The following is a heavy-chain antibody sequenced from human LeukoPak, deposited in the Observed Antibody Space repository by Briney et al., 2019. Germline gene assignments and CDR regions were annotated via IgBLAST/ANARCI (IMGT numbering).Heavy chain of an antibody. V-gene: IGHV1-2*02. CDR2: INPNSGGT. D-gene: IGHD3-3*01. CDR1: AYTFTGYY. J-gene: IGHJ5*02. Sequence: SVKVSCKASAYTFTGYYMHWVRQAPGQGLEWMGWINPNSGGTNYAQKFQGRVTMTRDTSISTAYMELSRLRSDDTAVYYCARVPPDYDFWSGYYWGLNWFDPWGQGTLVTVSS. CDR3: ARVPPDYDFWSGYYWGLNWFDP.